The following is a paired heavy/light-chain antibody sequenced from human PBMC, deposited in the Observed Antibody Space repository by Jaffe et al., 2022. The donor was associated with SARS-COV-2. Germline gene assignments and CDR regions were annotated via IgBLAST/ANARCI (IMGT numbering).Light chain of an antibody. CDR2: AGS. CDR3: QQSYTTPS. V-gene: IGKV1-39*01. J-gene: IGKJ5*01. Sequence: DIQLTQSPSSLSAFVGDRVTITCRASQTVSIYLNWYQHKIGKAPKLLIYAGSSLQSGVPSRFSGRGSGTDFTLTISSLQPEDIATYYCQQSYTTPSFGQGTRLEIK. CDR1: QTVSIY.
Heavy chain of an antibody. CDR3: ARERWQQSEFDY. V-gene: IGHV3-23*01. Sequence: EVQLLESGGGLVQPGGSLTLSCAASGFTFSNHAMSWVRQAPGKGLEWVSGIRDEKAFYADSVKGRFTVSRDNSRNTFSVQMNSLRAEDTAVYYCARERWQQSEFDYWGQGTRVTVSS. CDR1: GFTFSNHA. J-gene: IGHJ4*02. CDR2: IRDEKA. D-gene: IGHD6-13*01.